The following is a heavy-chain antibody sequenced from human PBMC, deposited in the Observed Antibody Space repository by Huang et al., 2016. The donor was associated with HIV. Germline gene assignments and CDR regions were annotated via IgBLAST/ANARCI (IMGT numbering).Heavy chain of an antibody. CDR1: GGSFSDQI. D-gene: IGHD3-16*01. CDR2: IPPLFRAP. CDR3: AMSLRYQYDSRSYWGRYFDY. Sequence: QVQLEQSGPAVRKPGSSVKVSCQASGGSFSDQIISWVRQAPGQRFEWMGGIPPLFRAPAYAQEFKCLVTMTADESTATIYMELNSLTSEDTAVYYCAMSLRYQYDSRSYWGRYFDYWGQGTLVTVSS. J-gene: IGHJ4*02. V-gene: IGHV1-69*01.